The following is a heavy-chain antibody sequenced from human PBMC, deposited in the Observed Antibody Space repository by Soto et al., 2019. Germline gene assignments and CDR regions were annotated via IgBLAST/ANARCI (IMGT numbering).Heavy chain of an antibody. CDR1: GGSIDTSD. CDR2: IYYCGAT. CDR3: ARDIGIAWFFL. D-gene: IGHD1-1*01. Sequence: ESLSRGCAVSGGSIDTSDGGGIRQPPGKGLEWIGTIYYCGATYYNPSLKIRVTISVDTSKNHFSLSLSSVTAADTAVYYCARDIGIAWFFLWGQGTLVTVYS. J-gene: IGHJ5*02. V-gene: IGHV4-39*02.